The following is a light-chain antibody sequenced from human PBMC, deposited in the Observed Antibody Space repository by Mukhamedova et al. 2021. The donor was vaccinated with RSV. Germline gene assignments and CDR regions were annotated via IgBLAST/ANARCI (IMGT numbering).Light chain of an antibody. CDR2: DAS. CDR3: QQYENLPRT. Sequence: WYQRRVHGKAPNLLISDASNLEIGVPARFSGSGSGTDFTFIIDSLQPEDIATYYCQQYENLPRTFGQGTKVEI. J-gene: IGKJ1*01. V-gene: IGKV1-33*01.